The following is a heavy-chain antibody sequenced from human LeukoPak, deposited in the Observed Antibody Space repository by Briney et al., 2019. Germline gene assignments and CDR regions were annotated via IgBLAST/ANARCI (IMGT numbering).Heavy chain of an antibody. Sequence: ASVKVSCKVSGYTLTELSMHWVRQAPGKGLEWVGGLDPEDGETIYAQKFQGRVTMTEDTSTDTAYMELSSLRSEDTAVYYCATHHYDILTGYYRFDYWGQGTLVTVSS. V-gene: IGHV1-24*01. CDR2: LDPEDGET. D-gene: IGHD3-9*01. CDR3: ATHHYDILTGYYRFDY. CDR1: GYTLTELS. J-gene: IGHJ4*02.